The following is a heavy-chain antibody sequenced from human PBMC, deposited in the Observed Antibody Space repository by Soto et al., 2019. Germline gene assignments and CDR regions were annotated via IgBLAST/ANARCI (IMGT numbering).Heavy chain of an antibody. CDR1: GFTFSSYE. Sequence: GGSLRLSCAASGFTFSSYEMNWVRQAPGKGLEWVSYISSSGSTIHYADSVKGRFTISRDNAKNSLYLQMNSLRAKDTAVYYCARAEMELLDYWGQGTLVTVSS. CDR3: ARAEMELLDY. CDR2: ISSSGSTI. V-gene: IGHV3-48*03. D-gene: IGHD1-7*01. J-gene: IGHJ4*02.